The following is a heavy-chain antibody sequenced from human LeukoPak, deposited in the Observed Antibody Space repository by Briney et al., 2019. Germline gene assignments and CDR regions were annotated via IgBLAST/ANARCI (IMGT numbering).Heavy chain of an antibody. CDR2: IYHSGST. D-gene: IGHD3-22*01. J-gene: IGHJ3*02. V-gene: IGHV4-4*02. CDR3: ARAPLNYYDRHDAFDI. Sequence: SETLSLTCTVSGGSISSSNWWSWVRQPPGKGLEWIGEIYHSGSTNYNPSLKSRVTISVDKSKNQFSLKLSSVTAADTAVYYCARAPLNYYDRHDAFDIWGQGTMVTVSS. CDR1: GGSISSSNW.